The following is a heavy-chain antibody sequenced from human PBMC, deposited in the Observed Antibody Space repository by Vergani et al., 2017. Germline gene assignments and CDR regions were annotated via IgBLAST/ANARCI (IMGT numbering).Heavy chain of an antibody. Sequence: QVQLQESGPGLVKPSERLSLKCTVTGGSISSYYWSWIRQPPGKGMEWMGYIYYSGSTNYNPSLKSRVTISVDTSKNQFSLKLSSVTAADTAVYYCARRYNWNDGGWYFDYWGQGTLVTVSS. D-gene: IGHD1-20*01. CDR2: IYYSGST. V-gene: IGHV4-59*01. J-gene: IGHJ4*02. CDR1: GGSISSYY. CDR3: ARRYNWNDGGWYFDY.